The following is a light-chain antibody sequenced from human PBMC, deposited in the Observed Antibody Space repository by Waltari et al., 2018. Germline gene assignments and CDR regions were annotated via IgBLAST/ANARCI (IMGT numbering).Light chain of an antibody. Sequence: QSVLSQPPSASGTPGQRVPISCSGSSSNIGGNYVYWYQQLQGTAPKILIYKNNQRPSGVPNRFSGSKSGSSVSLAISGLRSEDEADYYCAAWDDSLSGWVFGGGTKVTVL. CDR1: SSNIGGNY. V-gene: IGLV1-47*01. CDR3: AAWDDSLSGWV. J-gene: IGLJ3*02. CDR2: KNN.